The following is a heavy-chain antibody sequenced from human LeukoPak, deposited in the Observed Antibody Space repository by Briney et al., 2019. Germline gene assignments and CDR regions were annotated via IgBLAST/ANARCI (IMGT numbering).Heavy chain of an antibody. J-gene: IGHJ6*02. D-gene: IGHD3-10*01. CDR1: GGTFSSYA. V-gene: IGHV1-69*04. CDR3: ARSLLWFGESSNYYGMDV. CDR2: IIPILGIA. Sequence: SVKVSCKAPGGTFSSYAISWVRQAPGQGLEWMGRIIPILGIANYAQKFQGRVTITADKSTSTAYMELSSLRSEDTAVYYCARSLLWFGESSNYYGMDVWGQGTTVTVSS.